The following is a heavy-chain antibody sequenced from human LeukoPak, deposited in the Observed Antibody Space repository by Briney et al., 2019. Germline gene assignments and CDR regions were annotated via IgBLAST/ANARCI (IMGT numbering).Heavy chain of an antibody. CDR1: GSTFTTYW. CDR2: INSDGSIT. Sequence: GSLRLSCAASGSTFTTYWMHWVRQAPGKGLVWVSHINSDGSITSYADSVKGRFTISRDNAKNTLYLQMNSLRAEDTAVYYCARDAVDTANAVWGQGTTVTVPS. CDR3: ARDAVDTANAV. J-gene: IGHJ6*02. D-gene: IGHD5-18*01. V-gene: IGHV3-74*01.